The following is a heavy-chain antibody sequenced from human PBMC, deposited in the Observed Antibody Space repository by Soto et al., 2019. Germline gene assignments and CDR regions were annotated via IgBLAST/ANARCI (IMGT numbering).Heavy chain of an antibody. CDR3: TSRPSGMTYHAVFDF. D-gene: IGHD2-21*02. V-gene: IGHV3-7*03. J-gene: IGHJ4*02. CDR2: IKPDGSET. Sequence: GGSLRLSCAASGLTFSGHWMTWVRQAPGEGLQWVAAIKPDGSETFYVDSVKGRFTISRDNARNSLFLQMDSLRAEDTAVYYCTSRPSGMTYHAVFDFWGQGTLVTVSS. CDR1: GLTFSGHW.